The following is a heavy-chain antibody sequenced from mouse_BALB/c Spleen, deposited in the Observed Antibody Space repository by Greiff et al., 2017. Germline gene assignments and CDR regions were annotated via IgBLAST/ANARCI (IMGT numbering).Heavy chain of an antibody. J-gene: IGHJ3*01. CDR3: ARGLYYDYDVKGAY. CDR1: GYSFTGYF. CDR2: INPYNGDT. V-gene: IGHV1-20*02. Sequence: EVQLQQSGPELVKPGASVKISCKASGYSFTGYFMNWVMQSHGKSLEWIGRINPYNGDTFYNQKFKGKATLTVDKSSSTAHMELRSLASEDSAVYYCARGLYYDYDVKGAYWGQGTLVTVSA. D-gene: IGHD2-4*01.